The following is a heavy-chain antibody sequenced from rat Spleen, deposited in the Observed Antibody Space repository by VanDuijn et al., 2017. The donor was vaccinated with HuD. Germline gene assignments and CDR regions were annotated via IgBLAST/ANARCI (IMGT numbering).Heavy chain of an antibody. CDR2: IIYDGSST. CDR1: GFTFSDYA. J-gene: IGHJ1*01. CDR3: VRQGYLRDWYFDF. D-gene: IGHD2-5*01. V-gene: IGHV5-7*01. Sequence: EVQLVESGGGFVQPGRSLKLSCAASGFTFSDYAMAWVRQAPKKGLEWVATIIYDGSSTYYRDSVKGRFTISRDNAENTVYLQMNSLRSEDMATYYCVRQGYLRDWYFDFWGPGTMVTVSS.